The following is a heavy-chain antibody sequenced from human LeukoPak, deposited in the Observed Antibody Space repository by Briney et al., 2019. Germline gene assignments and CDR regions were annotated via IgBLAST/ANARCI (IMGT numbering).Heavy chain of an antibody. CDR3: ARARHGYNTIYFDY. CDR1: GGSISSHY. J-gene: IGHJ4*02. Sequence: PSETLSLTCTVSGGSISSHYWSWIRQPPGKGLEWIGEINHSGSTNYNPSLKSRVTISVDTSKNQFSLKLSSVTAADTAVYYCARARHGYNTIYFDYWGQGTLVTVSS. D-gene: IGHD5-24*01. V-gene: IGHV4-34*01. CDR2: INHSGST.